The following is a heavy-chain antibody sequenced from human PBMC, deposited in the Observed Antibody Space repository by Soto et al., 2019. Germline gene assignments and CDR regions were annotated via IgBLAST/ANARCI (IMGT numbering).Heavy chain of an antibody. D-gene: IGHD3-16*01. J-gene: IGHJ4*02. CDR1: GGTFSSYA. Sequence: SVKVSCKASGGTFSSYAISWVRQAPGQGLEWMGGIIPIFGTANYAQKFQGRVTITADESTSTAYMELSSLRSEDTAVYYCARVKFAGRGGFDYWGLGTLVTVSS. V-gene: IGHV1-69*13. CDR2: IIPIFGTA. CDR3: ARVKFAGRGGFDY.